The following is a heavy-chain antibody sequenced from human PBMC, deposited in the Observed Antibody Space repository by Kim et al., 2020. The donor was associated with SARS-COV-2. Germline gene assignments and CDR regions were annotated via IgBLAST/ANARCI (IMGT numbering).Heavy chain of an antibody. D-gene: IGHD3-22*01. CDR3: ARASQRYYYDSSGYAPGYYYGMDV. Sequence: SVKVSCKASGGTFSSYTISWVRQAPGQGLEWMGRIIPILGIANYAQKFQGRVTITADKSTSTAYMELSSLRSEDTAVYYCARASQRYYYDSSGYAPGYYYGMDVWGQGTTVTVSS. CDR2: IIPILGIA. V-gene: IGHV1-69*02. CDR1: GGTFSSYT. J-gene: IGHJ6*02.